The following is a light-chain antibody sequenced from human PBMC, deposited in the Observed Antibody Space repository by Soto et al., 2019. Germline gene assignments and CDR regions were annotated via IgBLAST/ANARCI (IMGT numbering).Light chain of an antibody. CDR3: QQYGSSPIT. CDR2: GAS. V-gene: IGKV3-20*01. Sequence: ESVLTQAPGSLSLSPGGRATLSCRASQSVSSSYLAWYQQKPGQAPRLLIYGASSRATGIPDRFSGSGSGTDFTLTISRLEPEDFAVYYCQQYGSSPITFGPGTKVDIK. CDR1: QSVSSSY. J-gene: IGKJ3*01.